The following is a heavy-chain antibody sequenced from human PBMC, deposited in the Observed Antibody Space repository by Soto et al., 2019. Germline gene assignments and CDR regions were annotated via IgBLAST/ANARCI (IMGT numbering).Heavy chain of an antibody. CDR1: GGTFSSYA. V-gene: IGHV1-69*13. Sequence: ASVKVSCKASGGTFSSYAISWVRQAPGQGLEWMGGIIPIFGTANYAQKFQGRVTITADESTSTAYMELSSLRSEDTAVYYCARGNYYGSGSYYNENYYYYGMDVWGQGTTVTVSS. D-gene: IGHD3-10*01. CDR3: ARGNYYGSGSYYNENYYYYGMDV. CDR2: IIPIFGTA. J-gene: IGHJ6*01.